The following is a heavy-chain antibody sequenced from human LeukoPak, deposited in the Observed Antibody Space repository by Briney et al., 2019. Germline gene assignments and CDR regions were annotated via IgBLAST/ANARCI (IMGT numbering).Heavy chain of an antibody. J-gene: IGHJ6*02. Sequence: ASVKVPCKASGGTFSSYAISWVRQAPGQGLEWMGGIIPIFGTANYAQKFQGRVTITADESTSTAYMELSSLRSEDTAVYYCARDRTYSSSWYVPYYYYGMDVWGQGTTVTVSS. D-gene: IGHD6-13*01. CDR1: GGTFSSYA. V-gene: IGHV1-69*13. CDR2: IIPIFGTA. CDR3: ARDRTYSSSWYVPYYYYGMDV.